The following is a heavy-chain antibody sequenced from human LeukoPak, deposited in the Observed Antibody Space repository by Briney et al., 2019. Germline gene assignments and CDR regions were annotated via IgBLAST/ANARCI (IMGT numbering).Heavy chain of an antibody. CDR3: ARGPYGSGSYYNSLAY. V-gene: IGHV4-39*01. Sequence: SETLSLTCTVSGGSISSSSYFWGWIRQPPGKGLEWIGSIYYSGSTYYNPSLKSRVTISVDTSKNQFSLKLSSVTAADTAVYYCARGPYGSGSYYNSLAYWGQGTLVTVSS. CDR2: IYYSGST. J-gene: IGHJ4*02. CDR1: GGSISSSSYF. D-gene: IGHD3-10*01.